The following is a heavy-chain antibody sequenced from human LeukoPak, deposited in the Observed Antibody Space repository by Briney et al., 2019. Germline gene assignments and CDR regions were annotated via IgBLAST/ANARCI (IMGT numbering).Heavy chain of an antibody. V-gene: IGHV4-4*07. CDR2: IYTSGST. CDR3: ARDLVWFGEGDWFDP. CDR1: GGSISSYY. D-gene: IGHD3-10*01. J-gene: IGHJ5*02. Sequence: SETLSLICTVSGGSISSYYWSWIRQPAGKGLEWIGRIYTSGSTNYNPSLKSRVTMSVDTSKNQFSLKLSSVTAADTAVYYCARDLVWFGEGDWFDPWGQGTLVTVSS.